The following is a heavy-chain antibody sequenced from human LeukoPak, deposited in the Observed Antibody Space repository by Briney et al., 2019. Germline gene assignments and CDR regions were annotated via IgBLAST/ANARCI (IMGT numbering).Heavy chain of an antibody. Sequence: PGGSLRLSCAASGFTFSNYWMTWVRQVPGKGLEWVANIKHDGSEKYYVDSVKGRFTISRDNAKNSLCLQINSLRAEDTAVYYCARVRPLIGYHLFDYWGQGTLVTVSS. CDR3: ARVRPLIGYHLFDY. CDR1: GFTFSNYW. J-gene: IGHJ4*02. V-gene: IGHV3-7*03. D-gene: IGHD6-25*01. CDR2: IKHDGSEK.